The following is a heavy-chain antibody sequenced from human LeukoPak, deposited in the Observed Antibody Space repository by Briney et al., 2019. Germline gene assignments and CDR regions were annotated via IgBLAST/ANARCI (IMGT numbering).Heavy chain of an antibody. CDR2: INHGGST. V-gene: IGHV4-34*01. D-gene: IGHD4-17*01. J-gene: IGHJ3*02. Sequence: PSETLSLTCAVYGRSFSGYYWSWIRQPPGKGLKWIGEINHGGSTNYNPSLKSRVIISVDTSKNHFSLKLSSVTAADTAVYYCAGGDYGAFDIWGQGTMVTVSS. CDR1: GRSFSGYY. CDR3: AGGDYGAFDI.